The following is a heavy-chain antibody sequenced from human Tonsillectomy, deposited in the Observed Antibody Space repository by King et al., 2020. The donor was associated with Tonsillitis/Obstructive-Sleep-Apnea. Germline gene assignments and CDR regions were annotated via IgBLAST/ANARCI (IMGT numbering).Heavy chain of an antibody. CDR2: IWYDGSNK. Sequence: VQLVESGGGVVQPGRSLRLSCAASGFTFSSYGMHWVRQAPGKGLEWVAVIWYDGSNKYYADSVKGRFTISRDNSKNTLYLQMNSLRAEDTAVFYGARDWAPDSSGYYWSIFGYWGQGTLVTVSS. CDR1: GFTFSSYG. D-gene: IGHD3-22*01. CDR3: ARDWAPDSSGYYWSIFGY. J-gene: IGHJ4*02. V-gene: IGHV3-33*01.